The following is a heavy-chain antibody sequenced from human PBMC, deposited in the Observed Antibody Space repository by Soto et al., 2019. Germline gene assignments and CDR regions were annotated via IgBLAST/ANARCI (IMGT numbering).Heavy chain of an antibody. CDR1: GFTFSSYA. Sequence: GGSLRLSCAASGFTFSSYAMHWVRQAPGKGLEWVAVISYDGSNKYYADSVKGRFTISRDNSKNTLYLQMNSLRAEDTAVYYCARGAIAVAGTRGSFDYWGQGTLVTVSS. J-gene: IGHJ4*02. D-gene: IGHD6-19*01. CDR2: ISYDGSNK. V-gene: IGHV3-30-3*01. CDR3: ARGAIAVAGTRGSFDY.